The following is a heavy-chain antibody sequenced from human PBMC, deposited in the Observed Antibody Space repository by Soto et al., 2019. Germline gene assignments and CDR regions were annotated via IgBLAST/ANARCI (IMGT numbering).Heavy chain of an antibody. V-gene: IGHV4-59*01. CDR1: VSSISRYY. CDR2: IYYSGST. Sequence: QVQLKESGPGLVKPSETLSLTCTVSVSSISRYYWSWIRQPPGKGLEWIGYIYYSGSTNYNPSLRSRVTLTVDTSQNKVYLKMSSVTAADTAVYYCARGYYSDSSGYYFDYWGQGTLVNVS. CDR3: ARGYYSDSSGYYFDY. J-gene: IGHJ4*02. D-gene: IGHD3-22*01.